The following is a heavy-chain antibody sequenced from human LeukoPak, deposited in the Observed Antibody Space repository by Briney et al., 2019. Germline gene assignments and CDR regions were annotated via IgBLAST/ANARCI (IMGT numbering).Heavy chain of an antibody. D-gene: IGHD4-17*01. J-gene: IGHJ6*02. CDR1: GFTFSSYW. V-gene: IGHV3-7*03. CDR3: ARSYDYGAPGDGMDV. Sequence: PGGSLRLSCAASGFTFSSYWMNWARQAPGKGLEWVASINHNGNVNYYVDSVKGRFTISRDNAKNSLYLQMSNLRAEDTAVYYCARSYDYGAPGDGMDVWGQGTTVTVSS. CDR2: INHNGNVN.